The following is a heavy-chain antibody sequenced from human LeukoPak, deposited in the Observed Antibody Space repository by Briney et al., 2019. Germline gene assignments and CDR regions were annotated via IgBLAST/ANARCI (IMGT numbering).Heavy chain of an antibody. D-gene: IGHD3-3*01. CDR2: INAGNGNT. J-gene: IGHJ4*02. CDR3: ARVSADFWSGYQEY. CDR1: GYTFTSYA. Sequence: ASVKVSCKASGYTFTSYAMHWVRQAPGQRLEWMGWINAGNGNTKYSQKFQGRVTITRDTSASTAYMELSSLRSEDTAVYYCARVSADFWSGYQEYWGQGTLVTVSS. V-gene: IGHV1-3*01.